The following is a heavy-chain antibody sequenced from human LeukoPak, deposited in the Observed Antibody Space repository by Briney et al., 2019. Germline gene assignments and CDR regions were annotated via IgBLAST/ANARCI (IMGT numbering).Heavy chain of an antibody. D-gene: IGHD1-26*01. CDR2: IYYSGST. V-gene: IGHV4-30-4*01. Sequence: PSQTLSLTCTVSGGSISSGDYYWSWIRQPPEKFLEWIGYIYYSGSTYYNPSLKSRVTISVDTSKNQFSLKLSSVTAADTAVYYCARGRRGRWELPIDYWGQGTLVTVSS. J-gene: IGHJ4*02. CDR3: ARGRRGRWELPIDY. CDR1: GGSISSGDYY.